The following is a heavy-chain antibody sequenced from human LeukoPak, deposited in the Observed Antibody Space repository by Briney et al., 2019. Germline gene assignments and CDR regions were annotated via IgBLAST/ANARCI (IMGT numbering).Heavy chain of an antibody. CDR3: ARGVITFGGVIDT. CDR1: GFTFSSYG. CDR2: ISYDGSTK. J-gene: IGHJ5*02. D-gene: IGHD3-16*01. V-gene: IGHV3-30*03. Sequence: GGSLRLSCAASGFTFSSYGMHWVRQAPGKGREWVAVISYDGSTKYYADSVKGRFTISRDNSKNTLYLQMNSLRAEDTAVYYCARGVITFGGVIDTWGQGTLVTVSS.